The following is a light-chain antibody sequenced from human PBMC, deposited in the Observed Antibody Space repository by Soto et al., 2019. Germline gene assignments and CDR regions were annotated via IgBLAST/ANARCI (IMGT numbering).Light chain of an antibody. V-gene: IGKV3-20*01. Sequence: EIVLTQSPGTLSLSPGERAPLSCRASQSVSSSYLAWYQQKPGQAPRLLIYGASTRATGIPDRFSGSGSGTHFTLTIGRLEPQDSAMYYCQQYVISVTFGQGTRLEIK. CDR3: QQYVISVT. CDR1: QSVSSSY. CDR2: GAS. J-gene: IGKJ5*01.